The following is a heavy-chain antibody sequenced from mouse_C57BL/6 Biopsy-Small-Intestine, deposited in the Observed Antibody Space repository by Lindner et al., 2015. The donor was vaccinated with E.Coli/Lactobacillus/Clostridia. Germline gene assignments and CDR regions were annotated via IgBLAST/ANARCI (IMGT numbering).Heavy chain of an antibody. CDR1: GYTFTNYW. V-gene: IGHV1-63*01. D-gene: IGHD2-3*01. J-gene: IGHJ3*01. CDR2: IYPGGGYT. Sequence: VQLQESGAELVRPGTSVKMSCKASGYTFTNYWIGWAKQRPGHGLEWIGDIYPGGGYTNYNEKFKGKATLTADKSSSTAYMQFSSLTSEDSAIYYCARGGDGYHEAFAYWGQGTLVTVSA. CDR3: ARGGDGYHEAFAY.